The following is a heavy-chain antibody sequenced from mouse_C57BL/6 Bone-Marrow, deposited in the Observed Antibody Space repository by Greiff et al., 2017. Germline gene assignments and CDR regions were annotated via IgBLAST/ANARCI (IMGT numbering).Heavy chain of an antibody. V-gene: IGHV5-4*01. CDR1: GFTFSSYA. J-gene: IGHJ4*01. Sequence: DVKLVESGGGLVKPGGSLKLSCAASGFTFSSYAMSWVRQTPEKRLEWVATISDGGSYTYYPDNVKGRFTISRDNAKNNLYLQMSHLKSEDTAMYYCARDHLLSTMRGDYWGQGTSVTVSS. CDR2: ISDGGSYT. D-gene: IGHD2-4*01. CDR3: ARDHLLSTMRGDY.